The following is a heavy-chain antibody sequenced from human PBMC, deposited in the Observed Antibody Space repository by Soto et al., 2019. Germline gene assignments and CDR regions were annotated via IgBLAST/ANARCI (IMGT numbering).Heavy chain of an antibody. CDR3: ASVGTGTTVSRPFDY. J-gene: IGHJ4*02. CDR2: IIPILGIA. D-gene: IGHD1-7*01. V-gene: IGHV1-69*02. Sequence: QVQLVQSGAEVKKPGSSVKVSCKASGGTFSSYTISWVRQAAGQGLEWMGRIIPILGIANYAQKFQGRVTITADKSTSTAYMELSSLRSEDTAVYYCASVGTGTTVSRPFDYWGQGTLVTVSS. CDR1: GGTFSSYT.